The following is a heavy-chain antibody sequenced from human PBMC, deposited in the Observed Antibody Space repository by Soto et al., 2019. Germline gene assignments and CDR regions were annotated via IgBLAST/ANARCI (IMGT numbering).Heavy chain of an antibody. CDR3: ARGELAAAGLDWFDP. CDR1: GGSISSGGYY. Sequence: SETLSLTCTVSGGSISSGGYYWSWIRQHPGKGLEWIGYIYYSGSTYYNPSLKSRVTISVDTSKNQFSLKLNSVTAADTAVYYCARGELAAAGLDWFDPWGQGTLVTVSS. V-gene: IGHV4-31*03. J-gene: IGHJ5*02. CDR2: IYYSGST. D-gene: IGHD6-13*01.